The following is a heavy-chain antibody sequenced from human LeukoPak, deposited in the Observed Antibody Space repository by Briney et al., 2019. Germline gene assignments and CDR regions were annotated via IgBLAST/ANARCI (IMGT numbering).Heavy chain of an antibody. D-gene: IGHD2-2*01. CDR3: ARDLRLVPATAT. Sequence: PGGSLRLSCAASGFTFSSYSMNWVRQAPGKGLEWVSSISSSSSYIYYADSVKGRFTISRDNAKNSLYLQMNSLRAEDTAVYCCARDLRLVPATATWGQGTLVTVSS. CDR1: GFTFSSYS. V-gene: IGHV3-21*01. J-gene: IGHJ5*02. CDR2: ISSSSSYI.